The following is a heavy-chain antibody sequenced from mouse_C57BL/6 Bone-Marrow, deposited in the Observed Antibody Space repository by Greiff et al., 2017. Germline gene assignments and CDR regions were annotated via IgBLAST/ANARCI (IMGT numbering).Heavy chain of an antibody. CDR2: INPSNGGT. CDR3: ARSDCYSGSYFDY. V-gene: IGHV1-53*01. Sequence: VQLQQSGTELVKPGASVKLSCKASGYTFTSYWMHWVKQRPGQGLEWIGNINPSNGGTNYNEKFKSKATLTVDKSSSTAYMQLSSLTSEDSAVYDCARSDCYSGSYFDYWGRGTGLTVSS. CDR1: GYTFTSYW. D-gene: IGHD2-12*01. J-gene: IGHJ2*03.